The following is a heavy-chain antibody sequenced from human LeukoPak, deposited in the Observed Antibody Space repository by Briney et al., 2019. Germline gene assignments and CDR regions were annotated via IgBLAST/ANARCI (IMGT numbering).Heavy chain of an antibody. CDR2: IYHSGST. J-gene: IGHJ4*02. D-gene: IGHD3-16*01. V-gene: IGHV4-4*02. CDR1: GGSISSSNW. Sequence: SETLSLTCAVSGGSISSSNWWSWVRQPPGKGLEWIGEIYHSGSTNYSPSLKSRVTISVDKSKNQFSLKLSSVTAADTAVYYCARADLGGLGPLFDYWGRGTLVTVSS. CDR3: ARADLGGLGPLFDY.